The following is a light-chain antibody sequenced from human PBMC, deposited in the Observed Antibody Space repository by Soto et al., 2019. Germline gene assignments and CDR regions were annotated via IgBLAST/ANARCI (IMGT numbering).Light chain of an antibody. V-gene: IGKV1-39*01. CDR3: HQSYSYPPT. CDR2: SAS. CDR1: QSISNY. Sequence: DIQMTQSPSSLSASVGDRVTITCRASQSISNYLNWYQQKPGRAPKVLIFSASSLQSGVPSRFSGSGSGTAFTLTISSLQPEDFATYYCHQSYSYPPTFGQGTKV. J-gene: IGKJ1*01.